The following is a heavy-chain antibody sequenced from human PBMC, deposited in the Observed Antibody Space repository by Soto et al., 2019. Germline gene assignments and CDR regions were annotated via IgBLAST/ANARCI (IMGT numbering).Heavy chain of an antibody. Sequence: EVQLLESGGGLAQPGGSLRLSCGASGFPFSNFAMSWVRQAPGKGLEWVSVITSSGDSTYFADSVKGRFTISRDNSKNTLYLQLNSLRAEDTATYYCTTGPFIAWDYWGQGTLVTVSS. D-gene: IGHD1-1*01. CDR1: GFPFSNFA. V-gene: IGHV3-23*01. CDR2: ITSSGDST. J-gene: IGHJ4*02. CDR3: TTGPFIAWDY.